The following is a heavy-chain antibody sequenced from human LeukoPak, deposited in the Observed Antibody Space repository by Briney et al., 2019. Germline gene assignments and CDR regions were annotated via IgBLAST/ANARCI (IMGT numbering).Heavy chain of an antibody. CDR1: EFTFSSYG. Sequence: PGGSLRLSCAASEFTFSSYGMHWVRQAPGKGLEWVAVVSYDGTSKFYADSVRGRFTISRDNSKNTLYLQMEYMRVEDTAVYYCAKDSGWKWEGPGKGVDYWGQGTLVTVSS. D-gene: IGHD1-26*01. J-gene: IGHJ4*02. CDR3: AKDSGWKWEGPGKGVDY. V-gene: IGHV3-30*18. CDR2: VSYDGTSK.